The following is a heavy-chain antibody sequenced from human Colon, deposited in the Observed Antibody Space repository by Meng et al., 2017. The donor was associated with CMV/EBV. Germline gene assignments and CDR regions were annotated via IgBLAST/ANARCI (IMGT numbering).Heavy chain of an antibody. J-gene: IGHJ4*02. V-gene: IGHV3-21*01. D-gene: IGHD5-12*01. Sequence: GESLKISCSASGFNFSTYSTAWVRQAPGKGLEWVSSIARIGNYITYADSVKGRFTVSRDNAKNSLFLQMSSLGAEDTAFYYCATIGYSFGFTNWGQGTLVTVSS. CDR1: GFNFSTYS. CDR2: IARIGNYI. CDR3: ATIGYSFGFTN.